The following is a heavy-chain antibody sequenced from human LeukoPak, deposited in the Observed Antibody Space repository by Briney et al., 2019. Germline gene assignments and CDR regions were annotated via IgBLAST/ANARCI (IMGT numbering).Heavy chain of an antibody. J-gene: IGHJ4*02. CDR3: ARQKTGEDPDLGYCSGDGCYSFHY. V-gene: IGHV4-34*01. Sequence: SETLSLTCAVYGESLSGNYWSWIRQPPGKDLEWIGEINDIGSTNYNPSLKSRVTMTVDASNKQFSLRLSSVTAVDTAVYYCARQKTGEDPDLGYCSGDGCYSFHYWGPGTLVTVSS. D-gene: IGHD2-15*01. CDR2: INDIGST. CDR1: GESLSGNY.